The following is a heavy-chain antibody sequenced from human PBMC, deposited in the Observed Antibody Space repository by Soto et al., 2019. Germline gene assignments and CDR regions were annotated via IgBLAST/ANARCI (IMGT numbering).Heavy chain of an antibody. Sequence: GASVNVSFKAAGYTFTSYSMHWVRQAPGQRLELMGWINAGNGNTKYSHKFQGRVTITRDTSASTAYMELSSLRSEDTAVYYCARGNIGSYFPYWGQGTLVNVSS. J-gene: IGHJ4*01. CDR1: GYTFTSYS. V-gene: IGHV1-3*01. CDR3: ARGNIGSYFPY. D-gene: IGHD1-26*01. CDR2: INAGNGNT.